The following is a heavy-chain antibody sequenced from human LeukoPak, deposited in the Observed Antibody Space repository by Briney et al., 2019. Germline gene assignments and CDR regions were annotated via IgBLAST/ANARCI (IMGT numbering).Heavy chain of an antibody. CDR2: ISGSGGST. CDR1: GFTFSNYG. CDR3: AKRGDLDSSGSLRYFDY. Sequence: RGSLRLSCAASGFTFSNYGMSWVRQAPGKGLEWVSVISGSGGSTFYADSVKGRFTISRDNSKNTLYLQMNSLRAEDTAVYYCAKRGDLDSSGSLRYFDYWGQGTLVADSS. D-gene: IGHD3-22*01. J-gene: IGHJ4*02. V-gene: IGHV3-23*01.